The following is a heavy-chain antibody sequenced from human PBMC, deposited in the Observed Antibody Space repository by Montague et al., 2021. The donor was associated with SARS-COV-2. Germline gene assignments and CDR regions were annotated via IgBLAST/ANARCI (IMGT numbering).Heavy chain of an antibody. V-gene: IGHV4-59*13. CDR1: GGSINNYY. J-gene: IGHJ2*01. Sequence: SETLSLTCSVSGGSINNYYWGWVRQSPGKGLDWIGYIYYSGSVTTSYNPSLKSRVSISVDTSENQFSLKLTSVTAADTAVYYCARRGGGEVFARFMYWYFDVWGRGSLVTVSS. CDR3: ARRGGGEVFARFMYWYFDV. CDR2: IYYSGSVTT. D-gene: IGHD2-21*01.